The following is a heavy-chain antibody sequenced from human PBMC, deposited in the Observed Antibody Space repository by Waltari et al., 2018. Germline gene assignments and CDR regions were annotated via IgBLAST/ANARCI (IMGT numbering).Heavy chain of an antibody. CDR1: GGTFSSYA. D-gene: IGHD3-10*01. V-gene: IGHV1-69*12. CDR2: IIPIFGTA. CDR3: ARAFNYYGSGSYYNASSDI. J-gene: IGHJ3*02. Sequence: QVQLLPSGAEVKKPGSSVTVSCKASGGTFSSYAISWVRQAPGQGLEWMGGIIPIFGTANYAKKYQGRVTITADESTSTAYMELSSLRSEDTAVYYCARAFNYYGSGSYYNASSDIWGQGTMVTVSS.